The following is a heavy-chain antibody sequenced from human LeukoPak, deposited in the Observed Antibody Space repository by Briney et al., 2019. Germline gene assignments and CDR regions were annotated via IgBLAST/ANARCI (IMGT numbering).Heavy chain of an antibody. D-gene: IGHD3-22*01. CDR1: GYTFTGYY. V-gene: IGHV1-2*02. CDR2: INPNSGGT. CDR3: ARDIGYYDSSGYFWYFDL. Sequence: ASVKVSCKASGYTFTGYYMHWVRQAPGQGLEWMGWINPNSGGTNYAQKFQGRVTMTRDTSISTAYMELSRLRSDDTAVYYCARDIGYYDSSGYFWYFDLWGRGTLVTVSS. J-gene: IGHJ2*01.